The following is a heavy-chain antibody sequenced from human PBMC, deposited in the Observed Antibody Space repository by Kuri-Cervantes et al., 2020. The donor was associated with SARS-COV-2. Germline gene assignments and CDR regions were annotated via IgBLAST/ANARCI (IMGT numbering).Heavy chain of an antibody. CDR1: GFTFGDYY. Sequence: GESLKISCAASGFTFGDYYMSWIRQAPGKGLEWVSYISSSGSTIYYADSVKGRFTISRDNAKNSLYLQMNSLSAEDTAVYYCARESPGAYYYMDVWGKGTTVTVSS. V-gene: IGHV3-11*04. J-gene: IGHJ6*03. D-gene: IGHD4/OR15-4a*01. CDR3: ARESPGAYYYMDV. CDR2: ISSSGSTI.